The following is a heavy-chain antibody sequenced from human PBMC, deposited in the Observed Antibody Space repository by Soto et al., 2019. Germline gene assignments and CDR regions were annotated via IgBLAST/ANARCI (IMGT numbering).Heavy chain of an antibody. V-gene: IGHV1-58*01. CDR2: IVVGSGNT. J-gene: IGHJ5*02. D-gene: IGHD6-13*01. CDR3: AADSPCPVYYSSSWYDENWFDP. Sequence: SVKVSCKASGFTFTSSAVQWVRQARGQRLECIGWIVVGSGNTNYAQKFQERVTITRDMSTSTAYMELSSLRSEDTAVYYCAADSPCPVYYSSSWYDENWFDPWGQGTLVTVSS. CDR1: GFTFTSSA.